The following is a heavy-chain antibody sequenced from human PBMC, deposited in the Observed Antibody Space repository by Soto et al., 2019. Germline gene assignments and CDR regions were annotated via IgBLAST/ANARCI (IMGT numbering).Heavy chain of an antibody. CDR1: GITFNNYA. CDR3: AKDKGVFSSATSYYDY. J-gene: IGHJ4*01. V-gene: IGHV3-30*18. Sequence: EGSVRVSCSASGITFNNYAMHWVRQAPGKGLEWVALTSYDGNNEDEAGSLKCRCTTSRDNSKNTLILQINSPRPEDTAVYYCAKDKGVFSSATSYYDY. D-gene: IGHD6-6*01. CDR2: TSYDGNNE.